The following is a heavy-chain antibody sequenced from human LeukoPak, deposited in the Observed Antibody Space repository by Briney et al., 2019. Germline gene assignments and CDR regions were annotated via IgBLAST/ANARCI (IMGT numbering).Heavy chain of an antibody. J-gene: IGHJ6*02. CDR2: IYPGDSDT. CDR1: GYSFTSYW. D-gene: IGHD5-12*01. V-gene: IGHV5-51*01. CDR3: LSGYDYYYYGMDV. Sequence: GESLKISCKGSGYSFTSYWIGWVRQMPGKGLEWMGIIYPGDSDTRYSPSFQGQVTISADKSISTAYLQWSSLKASDTAMYYCLSGYDYYYYGMDVWGQGTTVTVSS.